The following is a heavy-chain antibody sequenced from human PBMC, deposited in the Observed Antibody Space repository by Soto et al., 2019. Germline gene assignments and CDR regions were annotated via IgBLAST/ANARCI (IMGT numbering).Heavy chain of an antibody. V-gene: IGHV3-74*01. CDR2: INSDGSST. CDR3: ARALPLYGPIDY. Sequence: GGSLRLSCAASGFTFSTYWMHWVRQAPGKGLVWVSRINSDGSSTNYADSVKGRFTISRDNAKNTLYLQMNSLRAEDTAVYYCARALPLYGPIDYWGQGTLVTAPQ. J-gene: IGHJ4*02. CDR1: GFTFSTYW. D-gene: IGHD3-10*01.